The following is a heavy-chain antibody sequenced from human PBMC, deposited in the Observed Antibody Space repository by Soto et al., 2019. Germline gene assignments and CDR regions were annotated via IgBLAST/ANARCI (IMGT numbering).Heavy chain of an antibody. CDR1: GLTFSSYS. Sequence: GGSLRLSCAASGLTFSSYSMNWVRQAPGKGLEWVSSISSSSSYIYYADSVKGRFTISRDNAKNSLYLQMNSLRAEDTAVYYCARNIYSSSPWYYGMDVWGQGTTVTVS. CDR2: ISSSSSYI. CDR3: ARNIYSSSPWYYGMDV. J-gene: IGHJ6*02. V-gene: IGHV3-21*01. D-gene: IGHD6-13*01.